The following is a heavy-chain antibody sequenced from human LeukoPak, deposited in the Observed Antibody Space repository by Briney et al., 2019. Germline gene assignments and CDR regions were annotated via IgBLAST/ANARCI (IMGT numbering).Heavy chain of an antibody. CDR3: ARGLNYYDSSGRPHWYFDL. D-gene: IGHD3-22*01. V-gene: IGHV4-61*09. Sequence: SETLSLTCTVSGGSISSGSYYWSWIRQPAGRGLEWVGHIGSTNYNPSLKSRVTISVDTSKNQFSLKLSSVTAADTAVYYCARGLNYYDSSGRPHWYFDLWGRGTLVTVSS. J-gene: IGHJ2*01. CDR1: GGSISSGSYY. CDR2: IGST.